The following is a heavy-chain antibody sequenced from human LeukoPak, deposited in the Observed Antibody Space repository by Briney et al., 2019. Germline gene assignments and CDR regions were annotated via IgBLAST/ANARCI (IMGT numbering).Heavy chain of an antibody. V-gene: IGHV3-23*01. Sequence: GGSLRLSCAASGFTFSSYAMSWVRQAPGKGLEWVSAISGSGGSTYYADSVKGRFTISRDNSKNTLYLQMNRLRAEDTAVYYCAKDHLSTYSYGPDAFDIWGQGTMVTVPS. J-gene: IGHJ3*02. D-gene: IGHD5-18*01. CDR1: GFTFSSYA. CDR2: ISGSGGST. CDR3: AKDHLSTYSYGPDAFDI.